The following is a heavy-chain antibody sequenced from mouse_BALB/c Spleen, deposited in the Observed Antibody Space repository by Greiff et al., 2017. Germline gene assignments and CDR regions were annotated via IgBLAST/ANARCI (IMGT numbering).Heavy chain of an antibody. J-gene: IGHJ2*01. CDR2: INPSTGYT. CDR1: GYTFTSYW. Sequence: VQVVESGAELAKPGASVKMSCKASGYTFTSYWMHWVKQRPGQGLEWIGYINPSTGYTEYNQKFKDKATLTADKSSSTAYMQLSSLTSEDSAVYYCASLPYFDYWGQGTTLTVSS. CDR3: ASLPYFDY. D-gene: IGHD5-5*01. V-gene: IGHV1-7*01.